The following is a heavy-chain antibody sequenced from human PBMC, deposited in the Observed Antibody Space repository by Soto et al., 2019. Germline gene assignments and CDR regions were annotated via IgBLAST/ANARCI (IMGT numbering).Heavy chain of an antibody. D-gene: IGHD1-1*01. CDR2: ILPSVGKA. CDR1: GGTLSNFV. Sequence: QVQLVQSGAEVKKPGSSLKVSCQASGGTLSNFVFSWVRQAPGQGLECMGGILPSVGKANYAQHFQGRVTITAVESTATVYLELSSLKSEDTAGYYCARGWNDFPHWGQGTLVTVSS. J-gene: IGHJ1*01. V-gene: IGHV1-69*01. CDR3: ARGWNDFPH.